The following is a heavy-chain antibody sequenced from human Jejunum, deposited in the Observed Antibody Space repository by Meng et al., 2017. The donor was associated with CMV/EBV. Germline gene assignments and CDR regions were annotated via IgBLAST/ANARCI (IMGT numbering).Heavy chain of an antibody. V-gene: IGHV3-30*18. CDR1: NYG. Sequence: NYGMHWVRQAPGKGLEWVAVISYDGTNKYYADSLKGRFVISRDNSKNTLYLQMSSLRSEDTAIYFCAKDAVLSGVYGSGTYKNWLDPWGQGTLVTVSS. CDR2: ISYDGTNK. D-gene: IGHD3-10*01. J-gene: IGHJ5*02. CDR3: AKDAVLSGVYGSGTYKNWLDP.